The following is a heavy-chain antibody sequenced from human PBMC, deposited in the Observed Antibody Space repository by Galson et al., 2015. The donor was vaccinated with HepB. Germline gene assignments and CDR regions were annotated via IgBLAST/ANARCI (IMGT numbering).Heavy chain of an antibody. Sequence: SVKVSCKASEGTFTSYAISGVRQAPGQGLEWLGGTIPVFGITNYTQKFQGRVTITADESTSTAYMELSSLTSEDTAVYYCATDASGWLDPWGQGTLVTVSS. J-gene: IGHJ5*02. CDR2: TIPVFGIT. V-gene: IGHV1-69*13. CDR3: ATDASGWLDP. CDR1: EGTFTSYA. D-gene: IGHD2-8*02.